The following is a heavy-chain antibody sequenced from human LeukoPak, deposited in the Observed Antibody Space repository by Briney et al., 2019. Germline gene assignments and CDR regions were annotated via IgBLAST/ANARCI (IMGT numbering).Heavy chain of an antibody. D-gene: IGHD3-22*01. V-gene: IGHV4-59*01. CDR2: IYYSGST. CDR3: ATHYYYDSSGPGGYYFDY. J-gene: IGHJ4*02. CDR1: GGSISSYY. Sequence: SETLSLTCTVSGGSISSYYWSWIRQPPGKGLEWIGYIYYSGSTNYNPSLKSRVTISVDTSNNQFSLKLSSVTAADTAVYYCATHYYYDSSGPGGYYFDYWGLGTLVTVSS.